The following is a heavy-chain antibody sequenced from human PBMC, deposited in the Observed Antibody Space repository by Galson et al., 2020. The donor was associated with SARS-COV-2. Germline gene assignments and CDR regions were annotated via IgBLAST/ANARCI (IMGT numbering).Heavy chain of an antibody. CDR3: ARDYGDSY. D-gene: IGHD4-17*01. V-gene: IGHV3-7*01. CDR1: GFTFSRYY. Sequence: TGGSLRLSCAASGFTFSRYYMAWVRQAPGKGLEWVANIKPDGSDKYYVDSVKGRFTISRDNAKNSLYLQMNSLRAEDTAVYYCARDYGDSYWGQGTLITVSS. CDR2: IKPDGSDK. J-gene: IGHJ4*02.